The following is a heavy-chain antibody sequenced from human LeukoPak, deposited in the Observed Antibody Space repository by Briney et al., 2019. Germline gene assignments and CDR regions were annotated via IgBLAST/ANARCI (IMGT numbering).Heavy chain of an antibody. CDR1: GGSISSYY. Sequence: PSETLSLTCTVSGGSISSYYWSWIRQPPGKGLEWIGYIYYSGSTNYNPSLKSRVTISVDTSKNQFSLKLSSVTAADTAVYYCARGGQWLFPTDYWGQGTLVTVSS. CDR2: IYYSGST. V-gene: IGHV4-59*01. J-gene: IGHJ4*02. D-gene: IGHD6-19*01. CDR3: ARGGQWLFPTDY.